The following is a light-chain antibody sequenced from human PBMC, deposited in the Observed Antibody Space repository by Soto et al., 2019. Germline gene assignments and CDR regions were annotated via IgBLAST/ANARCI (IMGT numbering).Light chain of an antibody. J-gene: IGKJ5*01. CDR3: QQRYDWPVT. Sequence: EIVLTQSPATLSLSPGERATLSCRASQSIATYLGWYQQKPGQAPRLLMYSASNRANGIPPRFSGSGSGTDFTLTISSLEPEEFSVYYCQQRYDWPVTFGQGTRLEMK. CDR2: SAS. V-gene: IGKV3-11*01. CDR1: QSIATY.